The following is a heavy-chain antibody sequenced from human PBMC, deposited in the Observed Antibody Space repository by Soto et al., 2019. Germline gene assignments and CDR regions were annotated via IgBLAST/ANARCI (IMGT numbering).Heavy chain of an antibody. V-gene: IGHV1-18*01. CDR1: GYTFTSYG. Sequence: QVQLVQSGAEVKKPGASVKVSCKASGYTFTSYGISWVRQAPGQGREWMGWISAYNGNTNYAQKLQGRVTMTTNTATSTAYMDARSVRSEDTDVYYCARVSSITMVRGDLSEYRGQGTLVTVSS. CDR3: ARVSSITMVRGDLSEY. CDR2: ISAYNGNT. D-gene: IGHD3-10*01. J-gene: IGHJ4*02.